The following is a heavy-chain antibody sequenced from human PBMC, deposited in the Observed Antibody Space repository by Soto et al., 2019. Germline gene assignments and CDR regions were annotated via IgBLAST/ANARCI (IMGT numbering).Heavy chain of an antibody. CDR1: GYTFTGYY. D-gene: IGHD3-10*01. V-gene: IGHV1-2*04. CDR3: ARGDYYGSGSYYAVYYYYGMDV. Sequence: ASVKVSCKASGYTFTGYYMHWVRQAPGQGLEWMGWINPNSGGTNYAQKFQGWVTMTRDTSISTAYMELSRLRSDDTAVYYCARGDYYGSGSYYAVYYYYGMDVWGQGTTVTVSS. J-gene: IGHJ6*02. CDR2: INPNSGGT.